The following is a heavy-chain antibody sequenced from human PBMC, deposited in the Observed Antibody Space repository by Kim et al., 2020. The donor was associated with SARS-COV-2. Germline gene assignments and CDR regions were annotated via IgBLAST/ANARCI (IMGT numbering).Heavy chain of an antibody. V-gene: IGHV3-73*01. CDR3: TRFSGTSLAFWDAFD. CDR2: IRSKVNGYAT. J-gene: IGHJ3*02. CDR1: GFTFSDSA. Sequence: GGSLRLSCGASGFTFSDSAMHWVRRASGKGLEWVGRIRSKVNGYATAYSASVRGRFTISRDDSRNTAYLQMNSLKTEDRAVYYCTRFSGTSLAFWDAFD. D-gene: IGHD1-1*01.